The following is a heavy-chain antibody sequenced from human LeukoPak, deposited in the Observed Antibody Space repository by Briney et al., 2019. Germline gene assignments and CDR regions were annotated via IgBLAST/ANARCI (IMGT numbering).Heavy chain of an antibody. CDR3: GGDPGYCSSTSCYTDY. Sequence: ASVKVSCKASGGTFSSYTISWVRQAPGQGLEWMGRIIPILGIANYAQKFQGRVTITADKSTSTAYMELSSLRSEDTAVYYCGGDPGYCSSTSCYTDYWGQGTLVTVSS. J-gene: IGHJ4*02. CDR1: GGTFSSYT. V-gene: IGHV1-69*04. CDR2: IIPILGIA. D-gene: IGHD2-2*02.